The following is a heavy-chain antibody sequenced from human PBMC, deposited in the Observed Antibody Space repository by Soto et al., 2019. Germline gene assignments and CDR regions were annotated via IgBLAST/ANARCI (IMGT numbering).Heavy chain of an antibody. V-gene: IGHV4-31*03. CDR1: GGSVSSGGYH. Sequence: QVQLQESSPGLLKPSQTLSLTCTVSGGSVSSGGYHWSWIRQHPGKGLECIGHIYYSGKTSYNPSLKSRVTISVDTSKNQFSLKLSAVTAADTAVYYCARRTGYPYYFDYWGQGTLVTVSS. J-gene: IGHJ4*02. CDR2: IYYSGKT. D-gene: IGHD3-9*01. CDR3: ARRTGYPYYFDY.